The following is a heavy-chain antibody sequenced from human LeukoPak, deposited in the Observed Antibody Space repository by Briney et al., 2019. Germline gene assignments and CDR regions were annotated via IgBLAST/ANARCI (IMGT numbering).Heavy chain of an antibody. Sequence: SVKVSCKASGYTFSSYTMNWVRQAPGQGLEWMGWINTNTGNPTYAQDYTGRFVFSLDTSVSTTYLQISRLKAEDTAVYYCASGPSYSGSNEYFDSWGQGTLVTVSS. D-gene: IGHD1-26*01. CDR2: INTNTGNP. V-gene: IGHV7-4-1*02. J-gene: IGHJ4*02. CDR1: GYTFSSYT. CDR3: ASGPSYSGSNEYFDS.